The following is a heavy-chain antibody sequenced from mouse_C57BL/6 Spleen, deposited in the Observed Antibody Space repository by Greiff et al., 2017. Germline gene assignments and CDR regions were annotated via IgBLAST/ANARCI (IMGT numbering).Heavy chain of an antibody. J-gene: IGHJ1*03. Sequence: VQLQQSGPELVKPGASVKISCKASGYSFTDYNMNWVKQSNGKSLEWIGVINPNYGTTSYNQKFKGKATLTVDQSSSTAYMQLNSLTSEDSAVYYCARLDYYGSSYEGYFDVWGTGTTVTVSS. CDR3: ARLDYYGSSYEGYFDV. V-gene: IGHV1-39*01. CDR1: GYSFTDYN. CDR2: INPNYGTT. D-gene: IGHD1-1*01.